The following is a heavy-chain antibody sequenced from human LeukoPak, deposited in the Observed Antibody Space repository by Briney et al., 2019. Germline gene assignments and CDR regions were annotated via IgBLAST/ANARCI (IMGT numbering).Heavy chain of an antibody. CDR2: ISYDGSNK. Sequence: PGRSLRLSCAASGFTFSSYAMPWVRQAPGKGLEWVAVISYDGSNKYYADSVKGRFTISRDNSKNTLYLQMNSLRAEDTAVYYCAKDQWLVRGNFDYWGQGTLVTVSS. CDR1: GFTFSSYA. J-gene: IGHJ4*02. CDR3: AKDQWLVRGNFDY. V-gene: IGHV3-30-3*01. D-gene: IGHD6-19*01.